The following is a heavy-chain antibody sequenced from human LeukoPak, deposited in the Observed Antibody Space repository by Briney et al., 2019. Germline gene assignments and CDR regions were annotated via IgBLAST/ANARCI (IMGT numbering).Heavy chain of an antibody. Sequence: ASVKVSCKASGGTFSSYAISWVRQAPGQGLEWMGRIIPILGIANYAQKFQGRVTITADKSTSTAYMELSSLRSEDTAVYYCARGLPHARIAAAWWFDPWGQGPLVTVSS. D-gene: IGHD6-13*01. CDR1: GGTFSSYA. V-gene: IGHV1-69*04. CDR3: ARGLPHARIAAAWWFDP. J-gene: IGHJ5*02. CDR2: IIPILGIA.